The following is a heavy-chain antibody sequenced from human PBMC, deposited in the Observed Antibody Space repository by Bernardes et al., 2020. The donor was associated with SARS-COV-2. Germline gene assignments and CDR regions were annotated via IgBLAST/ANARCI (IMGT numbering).Heavy chain of an antibody. D-gene: IGHD6-19*01. CDR3: ARDRSGWYGGYFEP. J-gene: IGHJ5*02. V-gene: IGHV4-59*01. CDR2: IYYNGST. CDR1: GGSMTYFY. Sequence: SETLSLTCSVSGGSMTYFYWSWIRQPPGKGLEWIGYIYYNGSTNYNPSLRSRVTISVDTSKNQFSLNLSSVTAADTAVYYCARDRSGWYGGYFEPLGQGTRVSVSS.